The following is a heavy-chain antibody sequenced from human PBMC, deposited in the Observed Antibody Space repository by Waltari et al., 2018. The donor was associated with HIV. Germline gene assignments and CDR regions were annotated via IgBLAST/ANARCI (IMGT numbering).Heavy chain of an antibody. CDR1: GFRVLGDY. V-gene: IGHV3-53*01. Sequence: DVRLEESGGTWIERGESLTLSCAACGFRVLGDYVTWVRLVSGKGLEWVCVMYSDGTTHFGDSVKGRIRLSRYKSKNMVNLQMKQMRVNDTAVYFCARLGKVWSRNCRALDVWGQGTTVLVAS. J-gene: IGHJ6*02. CDR2: MYSDGTT. CDR3: ARLGKVWSRNCRALDV. D-gene: IGHD2-15*01.